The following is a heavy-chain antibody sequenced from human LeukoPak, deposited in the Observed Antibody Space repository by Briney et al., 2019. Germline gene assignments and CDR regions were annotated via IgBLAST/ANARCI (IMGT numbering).Heavy chain of an antibody. V-gene: IGHV4-4*02. CDR3: ARTYCSGGSCYGY. D-gene: IGHD2-15*01. CDR2: IYHSGST. Sequence: KASETLSLTCAVSGGSISSSNWWSWVRQPPGKGLEWIGEIYHSGSTNYNPSLKSRVTISVDKSKNQFSLKLSSVTAADTAVYYCARTYCSGGSCYGYWGQGTLVTVSS. J-gene: IGHJ4*02. CDR1: GGSISSSNW.